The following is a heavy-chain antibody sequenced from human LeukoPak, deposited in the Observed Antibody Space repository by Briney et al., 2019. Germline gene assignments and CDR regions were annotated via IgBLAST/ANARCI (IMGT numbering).Heavy chain of an antibody. D-gene: IGHD3-22*01. J-gene: IGHJ4*02. CDR3: AREPSSGYRYFDY. V-gene: IGHV1-18*01. CDR2: INVYNGNT. CDR1: GYTFTSHD. Sequence: GASVKVSCKASGYTFTSHDVSWVRQAPGQGLEWMGWINVYNGNTDYAQRLQGRVTMTTDTSTNTAYIELRSLRSDDTAVYYCAREPSSGYRYFDYWGQGTLVTVSS.